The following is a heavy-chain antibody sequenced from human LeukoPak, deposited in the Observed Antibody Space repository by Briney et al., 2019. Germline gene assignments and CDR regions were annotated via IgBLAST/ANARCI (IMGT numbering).Heavy chain of an antibody. J-gene: IGHJ4*02. Sequence: SETLSVTCTVSGGSISSYYWSWIRQPAGKGLEWIGRIYTSGSTNYNPSLKSRVAMSVDTSKNQFSLKLSSVTAADTAVYYCARVGGYYPYYFDHWGQGTLVTVSS. V-gene: IGHV4-4*07. CDR1: GGSISSYY. CDR3: ARVGGYYPYYFDH. CDR2: IYTSGST. D-gene: IGHD3-22*01.